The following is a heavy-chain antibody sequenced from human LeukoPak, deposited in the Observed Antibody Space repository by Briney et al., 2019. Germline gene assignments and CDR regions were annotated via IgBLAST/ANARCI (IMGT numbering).Heavy chain of an antibody. D-gene: IGHD6-19*01. V-gene: IGHV4-4*02. CDR3: ATSSGWYRYDS. CDR1: GASIIGPKW. J-gene: IGHJ4*02. Sequence: SETLSLTCTVSGASIIGPKWWNWVRLSPGKGMEWIGEIFHSGSTHYNPSLKSRVTISVDTSKNHFSLILTSVTDADTAVYYCATSSGWYRYDSWGQGTLVTVSS. CDR2: IFHSGST.